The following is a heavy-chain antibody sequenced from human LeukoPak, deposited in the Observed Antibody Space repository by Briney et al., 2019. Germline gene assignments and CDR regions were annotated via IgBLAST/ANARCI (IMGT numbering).Heavy chain of an antibody. D-gene: IGHD6-19*01. CDR2: INHSGST. J-gene: IGHJ4*02. CDR1: GGSFSGYY. CDR3: ARGPATAGYSSGWYFPFDY. Sequence: SETLSLTCAVYGGSFSGYYWSWIRQPPGKGLEWIGEINHSGSTNYNPSLKSRVTISVDTSKNQFSLKLSSVTAADTAVYYCARGPATAGYSSGWYFPFDYWGQGTLVTVSS. V-gene: IGHV4-34*01.